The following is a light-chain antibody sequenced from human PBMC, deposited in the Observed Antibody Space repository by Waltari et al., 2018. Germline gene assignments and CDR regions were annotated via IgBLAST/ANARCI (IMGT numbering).Light chain of an antibody. CDR2: GNT. CDR3: QSYDSSGHYV. Sequence: QSVLTQPPSVSGAPGERVTISCTGSSSNIGAGYEVHWYQQVPGTAPKLLIHGNTNRPSGVPDRVSGSKSGTSASLAITGLQAEDESDYYCQSYDSSGHYVFGSGTKVTVL. V-gene: IGLV1-40*01. CDR1: SSNIGAGYE. J-gene: IGLJ1*01.